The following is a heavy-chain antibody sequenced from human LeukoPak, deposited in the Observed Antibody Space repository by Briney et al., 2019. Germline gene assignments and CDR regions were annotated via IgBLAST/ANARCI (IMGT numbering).Heavy chain of an antibody. V-gene: IGHV4-59*01. D-gene: IGHD3-3*01. CDR2: LYYSGST. CDR1: GGSISSYY. CDR3: ARGITIFGVVTLRYFDL. Sequence: PSETLSLTCTVSGGSISSYYWSWIRQPPGKGLEWIGYLYYSGSTNYNPSLKSRVTISVDTSKNQFSLKLSSVTAADTAVYYCARGITIFGVVTLRYFDLWGRGTLVTVSS. J-gene: IGHJ2*01.